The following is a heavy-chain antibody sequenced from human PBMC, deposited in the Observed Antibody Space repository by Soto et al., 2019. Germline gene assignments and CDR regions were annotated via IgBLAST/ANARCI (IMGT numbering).Heavy chain of an antibody. D-gene: IGHD6-25*01. Sequence: EVQLVESGGGLVQPGGSLRLSCAASGFTFSTYAMHWVRQAPGKGLEYVSTISSNGGATYYANSVKGRFTISRDNSKXTXXLXXXXXXXXXMXVXYCARGTXXLSGYFDYWGQGTLVTVSS. CDR2: ISSNGGAT. CDR3: ARGTXXLSGYFDY. CDR1: GFTFSTYA. J-gene: IGHJ4*02. V-gene: IGHV3-64*01.